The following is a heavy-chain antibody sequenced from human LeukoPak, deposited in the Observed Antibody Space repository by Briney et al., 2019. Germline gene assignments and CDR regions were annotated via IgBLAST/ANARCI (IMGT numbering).Heavy chain of an antibody. CDR2: TFYRSKWYN. D-gene: IGHD2-15*01. CDR1: GDSVSSKSAA. J-gene: IGHJ4*02. V-gene: IGHV6-1*01. Sequence: SQTLSPTCAISGDSVSSKSAAWNWIRQSPSRGLEWLGRTFYRSKWYNDYAVSVKGRITINPDTSKNQFSLQLHSVTPDDTAVYYCARLVGGSPDSWGQGTLVTVSS. CDR3: ARLVGGSPDS.